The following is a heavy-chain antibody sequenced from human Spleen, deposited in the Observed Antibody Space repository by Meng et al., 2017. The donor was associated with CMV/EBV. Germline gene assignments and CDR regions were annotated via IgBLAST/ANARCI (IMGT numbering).Heavy chain of an antibody. CDR1: GFTFSSYW. CDR3: ARYGDYVSLDY. V-gene: IGHV3-74*01. D-gene: IGHD4-17*01. CDR2: IISDGSST. J-gene: IGHJ4*02. Sequence: GGSLRLSCAASGFTFSSYWMHWVRQAPGKGLVWVLRIISDGSSTNYADSVKGRFTISRDNAKNTLYLQLKSLRAEDTALYYCARYGDYVSLDYWGQGTLVTVSS.